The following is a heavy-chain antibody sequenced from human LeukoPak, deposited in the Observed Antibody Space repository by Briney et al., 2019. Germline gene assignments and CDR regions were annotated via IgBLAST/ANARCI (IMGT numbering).Heavy chain of an antibody. V-gene: IGHV4-34*01. J-gene: IGHJ3*02. CDR2: INHSGST. CDR3: ARGYDSSGYYPDAFDI. D-gene: IGHD3-22*01. CDR1: GGSFSGYY. Sequence: SETLSLTCAVYGGSFSGYYWSWICQPPGKGLEWIGEINHSGSTNYNPSLKSRVTISVDTSKNQFSLKLSSVTAADTAVYYCARGYDSSGYYPDAFDIWGQGTMVTVSS.